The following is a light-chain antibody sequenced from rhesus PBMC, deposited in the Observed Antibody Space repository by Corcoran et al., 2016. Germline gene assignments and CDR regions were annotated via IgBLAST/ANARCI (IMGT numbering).Light chain of an antibody. CDR3: PPHNSYPFT. CDR1: QGISNW. J-gene: IGKJ3*01. Sequence: DIQMTQSPSSLSASVGDRVTITCRASQGISNWLAWYQHKPGKAPKLLISRASNLEPGVPSRFSGSGSRTDFNLTIRSLQPEDIATYYSPPHNSYPFTFGPGAKLDI. CDR2: RAS. V-gene: IGKV1-69*01.